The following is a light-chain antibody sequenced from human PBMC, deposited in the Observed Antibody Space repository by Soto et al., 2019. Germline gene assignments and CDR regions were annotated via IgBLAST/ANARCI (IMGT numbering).Light chain of an antibody. Sequence: DIVLTQSPATLSWSPAERSTLSCWASQRMSTSYLAWYQQKPGQAPRLLIYGASSRATGIPDRFSGSGSGTDFTLTISRLEPEDFAVYYCQQYGTSSITFGQGTRLEIK. CDR2: GAS. CDR3: QQYGTSSIT. V-gene: IGKV3-20*01. CDR1: QRMSTSY. J-gene: IGKJ5*01.